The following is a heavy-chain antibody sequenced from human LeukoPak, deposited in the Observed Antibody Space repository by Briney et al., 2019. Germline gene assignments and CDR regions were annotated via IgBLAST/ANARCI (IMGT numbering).Heavy chain of an antibody. CDR3: ARGWAIAVAGILVPGPFDY. V-gene: IGHV3-33*01. CDR2: IWYDGSNK. D-gene: IGHD6-19*01. J-gene: IGHJ4*02. CDR1: GFTFSSYG. Sequence: GRSLRLSCAASGFTFSSYGMHWVRQAPGRGLEWVAVIWYDGSNKYYADSVKGRFTISRDNSKSTLYLQMNSLRAEDTAVYYCARGWAIAVAGILVPGPFDYWGQGTLVTVSS.